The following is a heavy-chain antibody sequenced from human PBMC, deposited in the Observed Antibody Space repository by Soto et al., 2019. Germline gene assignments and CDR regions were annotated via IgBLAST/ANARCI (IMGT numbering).Heavy chain of an antibody. CDR2: IYYSGIT. V-gene: IGHV4-30-4*01. CDR3: ARTPPLGYFDY. CDR1: GGSISSYY. Sequence: PSETLSLTCTVSGGSISSYYWSWIRQPPGKGLEWLGYIYYSGITYYNPSLKSRVTISVDTSKNQFSLKLSSMTAADTAVYYCARTPPLGYFDYWGQGTLVTV. J-gene: IGHJ4*02.